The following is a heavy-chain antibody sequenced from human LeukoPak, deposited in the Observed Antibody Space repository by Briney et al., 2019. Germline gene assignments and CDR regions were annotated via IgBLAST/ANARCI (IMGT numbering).Heavy chain of an antibody. CDR2: INPNSGGT. Sequence: ASVKVSCKASGYTFTGYYMHWVRQAPGQGLEWMGWINPNSGGTNYAQKFQGRVTMTRDTSISTAYMELSRLRSDDTAVYCCARDQFPNPDFDYWGQGTLVTVSS. CDR1: GYTFTGYY. V-gene: IGHV1-2*02. D-gene: IGHD2-21*01. J-gene: IGHJ4*02. CDR3: ARDQFPNPDFDY.